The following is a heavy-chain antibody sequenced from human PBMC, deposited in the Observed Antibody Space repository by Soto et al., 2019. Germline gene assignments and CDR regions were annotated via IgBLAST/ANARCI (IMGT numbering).Heavy chain of an antibody. V-gene: IGHV4-34*01. CDR2: INHSGST. Sequence: QVQLQQWGAGLLKPSETLSLTCAVYGGSFSGYYWSWIRQPPGKGLEWIGEINHSGSTNYNPSLKSRVTISVDTSKNQFSLKLSSVTAADTAVYYCARAIPNPIVATNNSHFDYWGQGTLVTVSS. D-gene: IGHD5-12*01. J-gene: IGHJ4*02. CDR1: GGSFSGYY. CDR3: ARAIPNPIVATNNSHFDY.